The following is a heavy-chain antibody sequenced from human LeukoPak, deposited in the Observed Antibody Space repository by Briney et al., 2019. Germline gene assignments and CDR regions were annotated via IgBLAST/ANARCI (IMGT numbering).Heavy chain of an antibody. D-gene: IGHD6-13*01. Sequence: GGSLRLSCVASGFSFSSFWMTWVRQAPGKGLEWVASIKQHASEKHYVDSVKGRFTISRDDARNSVSLHMSSLRDDDTALYYCTRGGSSHYAGWSDPWGQGSLVTVSS. J-gene: IGHJ5*02. CDR2: IKQHASEK. CDR1: GFSFSSFW. CDR3: TRGGSSHYAGWSDP. V-gene: IGHV3-7*03.